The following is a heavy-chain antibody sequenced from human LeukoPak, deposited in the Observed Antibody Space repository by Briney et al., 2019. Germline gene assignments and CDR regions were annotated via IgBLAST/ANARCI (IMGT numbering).Heavy chain of an antibody. Sequence: SETLSLTCTVSGGSISSYYWSWIRQPPGKGLEWIGYIYYSGSTNYNPSLKSRVTISVDTSKNQFSLKLSSVTAADTAVYYCAKGYDFWSGPDYWGQGTLVTVSS. CDR3: AKGYDFWSGPDY. CDR2: IYYSGST. CDR1: GGSISSYY. V-gene: IGHV4-59*01. J-gene: IGHJ4*02. D-gene: IGHD3-3*01.